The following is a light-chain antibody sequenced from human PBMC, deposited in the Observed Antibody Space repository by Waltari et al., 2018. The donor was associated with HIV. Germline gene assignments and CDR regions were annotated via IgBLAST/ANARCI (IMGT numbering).Light chain of an antibody. CDR1: QSVSSN. J-gene: IGKJ3*01. CDR2: YAS. Sequence: DLQMTQFPSSPSASVGDRVTITCRASQSVSSNLNGYQQKTGKAPDLLVFYASTLNDGGPSWFSGGGSWTDVTLTISSLQPEDVATYYCQQSYTAPFSFGPGTKVDVK. CDR3: QQSYTAPFS. V-gene: IGKV1-39*01.